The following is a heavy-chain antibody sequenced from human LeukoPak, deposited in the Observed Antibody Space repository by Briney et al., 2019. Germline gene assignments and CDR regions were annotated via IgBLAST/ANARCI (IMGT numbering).Heavy chain of an antibody. Sequence: PGGSLRLSCAASGFTFSSYEVNWVRQAPGKGLEWVSYINRSGNIIYYADSVKGRFTIPRDNAKNSLYLQMNSLRAEDTAVYYCARGYDILTNAFDYWGQGTLVTVSS. CDR2: INRSGNII. CDR3: ARGYDILTNAFDY. V-gene: IGHV3-48*03. D-gene: IGHD3-9*01. CDR1: GFTFSSYE. J-gene: IGHJ4*02.